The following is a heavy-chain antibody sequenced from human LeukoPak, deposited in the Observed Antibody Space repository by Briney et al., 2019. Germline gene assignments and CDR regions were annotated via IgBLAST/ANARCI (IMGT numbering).Heavy chain of an antibody. CDR1: GYTFTGYY. Sequence: ASVKVSCKASGYTFTGYYMHWVRQAPGQGLEWMGWINPNSGGTNYAQKFQGRVTMTRDTSISTAYMELSRLRSDDTAVYCCARPYSNYFNWFDLWRQGTLVSVPS. V-gene: IGHV1-2*02. CDR2: INPNSGGT. J-gene: IGHJ5*02. D-gene: IGHD4-11*01. CDR3: ARPYSNYFNWFDL.